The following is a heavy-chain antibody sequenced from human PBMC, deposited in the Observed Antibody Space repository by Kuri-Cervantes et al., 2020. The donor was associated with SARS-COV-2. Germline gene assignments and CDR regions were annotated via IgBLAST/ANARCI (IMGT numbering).Heavy chain of an antibody. CDR2: ISYNGSNK. D-gene: IGHD1-1*01. CDR3: VRDGDHWNFDY. J-gene: IGHJ4*02. Sequence: GGSLRLSCAASGFTFSTSAMHWVRQAPGKGLEWVAIISYNGSNKYYANSVKGRFTISRDNSKNTLYLQMNSLRAEDTAVYYCVRDGDHWNFDYWGQGTLVTVPS. V-gene: IGHV3-30*04. CDR1: GFTFSTSA.